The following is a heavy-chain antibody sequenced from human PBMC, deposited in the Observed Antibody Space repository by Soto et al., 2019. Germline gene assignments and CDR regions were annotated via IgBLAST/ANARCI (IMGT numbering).Heavy chain of an antibody. D-gene: IGHD2-21*02. J-gene: IGHJ3*01. CDR3: ARGVTYGFDA. CDR1: VFTFSSYS. Sequence: GSLRLSCAASVFTFSSYSMNWVRQAPGKGLEWVSYMTSDSKTIHYADSVKGRFTIFRDNAKNSLYLQMNSLRAEDTAVYYCARGVTYGFDAWGQGTMVTVSS. V-gene: IGHV3-48*01. CDR2: MTSDSKTI.